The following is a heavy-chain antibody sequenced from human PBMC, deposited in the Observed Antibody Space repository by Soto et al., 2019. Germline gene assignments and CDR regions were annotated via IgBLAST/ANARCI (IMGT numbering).Heavy chain of an antibody. CDR3: ARGYCSGGSCYATFDY. D-gene: IGHD2-15*01. Sequence: QVQLVQSGAEVKKPGSSVKVSCKASGGTFSSYTISWVRQAPGQGLEWMGRIIPILGTANYAQKFQGRVTITADKSTSTAYMELSSLRSEDTAVYYCARGYCSGGSCYATFDYWGQGTLVTVSS. V-gene: IGHV1-69*08. CDR1: GGTFSSYT. J-gene: IGHJ4*02. CDR2: IIPILGTA.